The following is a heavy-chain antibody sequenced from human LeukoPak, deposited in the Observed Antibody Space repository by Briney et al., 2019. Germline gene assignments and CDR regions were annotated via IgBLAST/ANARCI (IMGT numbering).Heavy chain of an antibody. J-gene: IGHJ4*02. D-gene: IGHD3-10*01. CDR1: GGSISSSSYY. CDR3: ARGRGDPISMVRGVFIDY. CDR2: IYYSGST. V-gene: IGHV4-39*07. Sequence: SETLSLTCTVSGGSISSSSYYWGWIRQPPGKGLEWIGSIYYSGSTNYNPSLKSRVTISVDTSKNQFSLKLSSVTAADTAVYYCARGRGDPISMVRGVFIDYWGQGTLVTVSS.